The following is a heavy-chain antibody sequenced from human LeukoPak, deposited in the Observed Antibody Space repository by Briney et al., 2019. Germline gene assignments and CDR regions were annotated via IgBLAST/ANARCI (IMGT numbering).Heavy chain of an antibody. CDR2: ISVTGGST. V-gene: IGHV3-23*01. CDR3: ARAPSRVRVDCSSTSCYAGEVDY. D-gene: IGHD2-2*01. Sequence: GGSLRLSCAASGFTFSSYALSWVRQAPGKGLEWVSGISVTGGSTYYADSVKGRFTISRDNSKNTLYLQMNSLRAEDTAVYYCARAPSRVRVDCSSTSCYAGEVDYWGQGTLVTVSS. CDR1: GFTFSSYA. J-gene: IGHJ4*02.